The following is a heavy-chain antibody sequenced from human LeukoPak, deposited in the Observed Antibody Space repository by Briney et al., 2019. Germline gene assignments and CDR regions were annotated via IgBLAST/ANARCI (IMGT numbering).Heavy chain of an antibody. CDR1: GFTFSSYA. J-gene: IGHJ3*02. V-gene: IGHV3-30*04. CDR2: ISYDGSNK. D-gene: IGHD3-22*01. CDR3: AKYYYDSSSAFDI. Sequence: GGSLRLSCAASGFTFSSYAMHWVRQAPGKGLEWVAVISYDGSNKYYADSVKGRFTISRDNSKNTLYLQMNSLRAEDTAVYYCAKYYYDSSSAFDIWGQGTMVTVSS.